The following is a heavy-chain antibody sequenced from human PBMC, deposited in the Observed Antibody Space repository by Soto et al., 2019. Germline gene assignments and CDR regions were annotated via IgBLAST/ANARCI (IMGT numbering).Heavy chain of an antibody. CDR1: GFTVSTYG. CDR2: ISRDGGTK. V-gene: IGHV3-30*03. CDR3: TGEVASGY. J-gene: IGHJ4*02. Sequence: QVQLVESGGGVVQPGRSLRLSCAVSGFTVSTYGMHWVRQAPGKGLEWVAVISRDGGTKYYADSVKGRFTISRDNSRNTLFLEMNRLRGDDMAVYYCTGEVASGYWGQGTLVTVFS. D-gene: IGHD2-8*02.